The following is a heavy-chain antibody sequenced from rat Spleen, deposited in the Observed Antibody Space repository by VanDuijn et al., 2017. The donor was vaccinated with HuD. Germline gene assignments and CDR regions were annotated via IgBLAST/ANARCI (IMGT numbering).Heavy chain of an antibody. D-gene: IGHD1-8*01. CDR3: ARNGILTTVSTGVMDA. J-gene: IGHJ4*01. Sequence: EVQLVESGGGLVQPGRSLKLSCAASGFTFSDYAMAWVRQAPKRGLEWVATISYDGSSTYYRDSVKGRFTISRDNAKSTLYLQMDSLRSEDTATYYCARNGILTTVSTGVMDAWGQGASVTVSS. V-gene: IGHV5-17*01. CDR1: GFTFSDYA. CDR2: ISYDGSST.